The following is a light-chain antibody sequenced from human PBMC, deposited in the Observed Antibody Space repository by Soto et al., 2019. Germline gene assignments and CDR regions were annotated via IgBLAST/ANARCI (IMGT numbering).Light chain of an antibody. CDR3: QQSYSTPRT. Sequence: DIQMTQSPSSMCASVGHRVTLTCRASQSISSYLNWYQQKPGKAPKLLIYAAYSLQSGVPSRFSGSGSGTDFTLTISSLQPEDFATYYCQQSYSTPRTFGPGTKVDIK. V-gene: IGKV1-39*01. CDR2: AAY. CDR1: QSISSY. J-gene: IGKJ1*01.